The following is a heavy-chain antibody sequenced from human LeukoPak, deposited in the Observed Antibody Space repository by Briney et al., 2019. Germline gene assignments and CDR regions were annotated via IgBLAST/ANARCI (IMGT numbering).Heavy chain of an antibody. CDR2: IYSDGRT. V-gene: IGHV3-66*01. CDR3: ARKYTYGFYC. D-gene: IGHD3-10*01. Sequence: GGSLRLSCAASGFTVSSNYMGWVRQAPGKGLEWVSFIYSDGRTSYADSVKGRFTISRDNSKNTLYLQMNSLRAEDTAVYYCARKYTYGFYCWGQGTLVTAS. J-gene: IGHJ4*02. CDR1: GFTVSSNY.